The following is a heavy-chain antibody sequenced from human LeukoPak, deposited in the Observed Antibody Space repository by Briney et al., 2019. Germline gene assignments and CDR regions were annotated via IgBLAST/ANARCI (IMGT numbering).Heavy chain of an antibody. CDR1: GGTFSSYA. D-gene: IGHD1-26*01. CDR3: ATDTNLVDLIQGDGHEDESFDR. J-gene: IGHJ3*02. Sequence: ASVKVSCKASGGTFSSYAISWVRQAPGQGLEWMGRIIPIPGIANYAQKFQGRVTITADKSTSTAYMELGSLRSEDTAVYYCATDTNLVDLIQGDGHEDESFDRWGQGTMVTVSS. V-gene: IGHV1-69*04. CDR2: IIPIPGIA.